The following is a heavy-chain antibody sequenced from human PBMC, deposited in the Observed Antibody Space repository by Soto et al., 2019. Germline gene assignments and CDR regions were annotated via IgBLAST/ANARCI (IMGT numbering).Heavy chain of an antibody. CDR3: ARDAGGRGDDSFDI. V-gene: IGHV4-59*01. Sequence: QVQLQESGPGLVKPSETLSLTCTVSGGSISSYYLSWIRQPPGKGLEWIGYIYYSGSTNYNPSLQSRVTISLDTSKNQFSLKLTSVTAADTAVYYCARDAGGRGDDSFDIWGQGTIVTVSS. D-gene: IGHD3-16*01. J-gene: IGHJ3*02. CDR2: IYYSGST. CDR1: GGSISSYY.